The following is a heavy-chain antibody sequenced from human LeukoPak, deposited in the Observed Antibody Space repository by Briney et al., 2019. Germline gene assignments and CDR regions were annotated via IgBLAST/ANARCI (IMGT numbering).Heavy chain of an antibody. CDR3: ARDERAGYFDL. J-gene: IGHJ2*01. CDR1: GDSVSSNNVG. V-gene: IGHV6-1*01. D-gene: IGHD6-19*01. Sequence: SQTLPLTCAISGDSVSSNNVGWSWIRQSPSRGLEWLGRTYYRYEWYNDYAESLKSRIAINPDTSRNQFSLHLNSVTPEDTAVYYCARDERAGYFDLWGRGTLVTVSS. CDR2: TYYRYEWYN.